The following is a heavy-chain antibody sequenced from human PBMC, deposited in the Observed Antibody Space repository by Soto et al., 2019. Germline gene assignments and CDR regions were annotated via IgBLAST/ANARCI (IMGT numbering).Heavy chain of an antibody. CDR1: GFTFSSYG. CDR3: AKDKVPVVVTAPFDY. J-gene: IGHJ4*02. D-gene: IGHD2-21*02. V-gene: IGHV3-30*18. Sequence: QVQLVESGGGVVQPGRSLKLSCAASGFTFSSYGMHWVRQAPGKGLEWVAVISYDGSNKYYADSVKGRFTVSRDNSKNTLYLQMNSLRAEYTAVYYCAKDKVPVVVTAPFDYWGQGTLVTVSS. CDR2: ISYDGSNK.